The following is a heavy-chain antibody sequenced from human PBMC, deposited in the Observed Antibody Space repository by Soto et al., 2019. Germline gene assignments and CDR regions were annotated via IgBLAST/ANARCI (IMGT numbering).Heavy chain of an antibody. Sequence: PSETLSLTCAVSGGSISSSNWWSWVRQPPGKGLEWIGEIYHSGSTNYNPSLKSRVTISVDKSKNQFSLKLSSVTATDTAVYYCARDKEGATRYNWFDPWGQGTLVTVSS. D-gene: IGHD1-26*01. CDR3: ARDKEGATRYNWFDP. V-gene: IGHV4-4*02. J-gene: IGHJ5*02. CDR2: IYHSGST. CDR1: GGSISSSNW.